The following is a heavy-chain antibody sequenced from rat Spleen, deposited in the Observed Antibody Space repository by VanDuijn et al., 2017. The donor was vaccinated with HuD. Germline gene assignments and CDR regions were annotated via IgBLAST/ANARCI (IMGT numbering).Heavy chain of an antibody. D-gene: IGHD1-2*01. J-gene: IGHJ2*01. Sequence: QVQLKESGPGLVQPSQTLSLTCPVSGFSLTGNNVHWVRQPPGKRLEWMGRMRYDGDTYYNSALKSRLSISRDTSKNQVFLKMNSLQTDDTAIYYCTTRYYYSSYIPFDYWGQGVMVTVSS. V-gene: IGHV2S30*01. CDR3: TTRYYYSSYIPFDY. CDR1: GFSLTGNN. CDR2: MRYDGDT.